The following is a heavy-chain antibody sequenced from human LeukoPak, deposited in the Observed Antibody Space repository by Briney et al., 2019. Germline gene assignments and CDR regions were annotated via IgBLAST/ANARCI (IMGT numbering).Heavy chain of an antibody. Sequence: ASVKVSCKASGGTFSSYAISWVRQAPGQGLEWMGGSIPIFGTANYAQKFQGRVTITTDESTSTAYMDLSSLRSEDTAVYYCARSTARTMVSIYYYYMDVWGKGTTVTVSS. V-gene: IGHV1-69*05. CDR2: SIPIFGTA. CDR1: GGTFSSYA. J-gene: IGHJ6*03. CDR3: ARSTARTMVSIYYYYMDV. D-gene: IGHD3-10*01.